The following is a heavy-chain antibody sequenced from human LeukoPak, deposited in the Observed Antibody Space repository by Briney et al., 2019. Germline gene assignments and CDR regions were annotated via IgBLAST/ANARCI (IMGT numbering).Heavy chain of an antibody. Sequence: WETLSLTGTVSGGCISSSSYYWGWIRQPPGKGLEWIGSIYYSGSTYYNPSLKSRVTISVDTSKNQFSLKLSSVTAADTAVYYCARQVIGDCYNQWGQGTLSPSPQ. J-gene: IGHJ4*02. CDR1: GGCISSSSYY. CDR2: IYYSGST. D-gene: IGHD2-21*02. CDR3: ARQVIGDCYNQ. V-gene: IGHV4-39*01.